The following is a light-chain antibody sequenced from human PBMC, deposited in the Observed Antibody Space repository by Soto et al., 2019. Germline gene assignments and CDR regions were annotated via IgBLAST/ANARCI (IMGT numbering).Light chain of an antibody. CDR2: DAS. V-gene: IGKV1-5*01. CDR3: KQYNCYSPLT. J-gene: IGKJ4*01. Sequence: DIPMTQSPSTLSAPVGDIVTITCRASQSISSWLAWYQQKPGKAPKVLVYDASSLYSGVPLRFSDSGSGTEFTLTISSLQPDYFAEYWCKQYNCYSPLTFGGGAKVEIK. CDR1: QSISSW.